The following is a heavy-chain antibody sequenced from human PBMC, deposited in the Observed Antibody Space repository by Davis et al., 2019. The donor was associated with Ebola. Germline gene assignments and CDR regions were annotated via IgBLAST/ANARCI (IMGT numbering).Heavy chain of an antibody. V-gene: IGHV3-21*01. Sequence: GESLKISCAASGFTFSSYSMNWVRQAPGKGLEWVSSISSSSSYIYYADSVKGRFTISRDNAKNSLYLQMNSLRDEDTAVYYCARDQYYNYDSRSFDYRGQGTLVTVSS. D-gene: IGHD3-22*01. CDR3: ARDQYYNYDSRSFDY. CDR2: ISSSSSYI. J-gene: IGHJ4*02. CDR1: GFTFSSYS.